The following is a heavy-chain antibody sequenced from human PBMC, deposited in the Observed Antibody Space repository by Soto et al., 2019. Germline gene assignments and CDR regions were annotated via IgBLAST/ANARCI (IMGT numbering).Heavy chain of an antibody. Sequence: LGESLKISCKGSGYSFTSYCISWVRQMPGKGLEWMGRIDPSDSYSNYSPSFQGHVTISADKSISTAYLQWNSLKASDTAIYYCARLSVVDYYGMDVWGQGTTVTVSS. CDR1: GYSFTSYC. J-gene: IGHJ6*02. V-gene: IGHV5-10-1*01. D-gene: IGHD3-22*01. CDR2: IDPSDSYS. CDR3: ARLSVVDYYGMDV.